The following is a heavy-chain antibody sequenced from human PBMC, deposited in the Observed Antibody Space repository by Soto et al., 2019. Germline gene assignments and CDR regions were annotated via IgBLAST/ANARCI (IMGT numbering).Heavy chain of an antibody. CDR3: AREMINWRTTRGKYFDY. CDR2: ISSSSSTI. D-gene: IGHD1-20*01. Sequence: EVQLVESGGGLVQPGGSLRLSCAASGFTFSSYSMNWVRQAPGEGLEWVSYISSSSSTIYYADSVKGRFTISRDNAKNSLYLQMNSLRAEDTAVYYCAREMINWRTTRGKYFDYWGQGTLVTVSS. J-gene: IGHJ4*02. CDR1: GFTFSSYS. V-gene: IGHV3-48*01.